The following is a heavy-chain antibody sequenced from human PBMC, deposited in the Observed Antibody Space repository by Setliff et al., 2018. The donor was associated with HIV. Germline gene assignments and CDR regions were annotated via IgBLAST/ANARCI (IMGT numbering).Heavy chain of an antibody. D-gene: IGHD3-10*01. J-gene: IGHJ1*01. CDR3: ARGPPGEPRLFQH. CDR1: GYPLTDYY. Sequence: SCKASGYPLTDYYVQWVRQAPGKGLEWVSSISTSSSYIYYADSVKGRFTISRDNAKNSLYLQMNSLRAEDTAVYYCARGPPGEPRLFQHWGQGTLVTVSS. CDR2: ISTSSSYI. V-gene: IGHV3-21*01.